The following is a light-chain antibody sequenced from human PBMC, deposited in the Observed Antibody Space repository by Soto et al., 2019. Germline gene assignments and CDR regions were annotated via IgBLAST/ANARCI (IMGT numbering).Light chain of an antibody. J-gene: IGKJ3*01. V-gene: IGKV3-20*01. CDR2: GAS. Sequence: EIVLTQSPGTLSLSPGERVTLSCRASQSISSSYLAWYQQKPGQAPRLLIYGASSRATGIPDRFSGSGSGTDFTLTISRLEPEDFAVYYCQQYGNSPPFTFGPGTKVDIK. CDR1: QSISSSY. CDR3: QQYGNSPPFT.